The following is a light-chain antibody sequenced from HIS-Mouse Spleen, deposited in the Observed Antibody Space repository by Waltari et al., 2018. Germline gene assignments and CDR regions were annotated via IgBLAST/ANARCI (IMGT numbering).Light chain of an antibody. CDR1: SSAVGSYNL. CDR3: CSYAGSSTFVVV. Sequence: QSALTQPASVSVSPGQSITISCTGTSSAVGSYNLFSWYQQHPGKAPKLMIYEGSKRPSGVSNRFSGSKSGNTASLTISGLQAEDEADYYCCSYAGSSTFVVVFGGGTKLTVL. J-gene: IGLJ2*01. CDR2: EGS. V-gene: IGLV2-23*03.